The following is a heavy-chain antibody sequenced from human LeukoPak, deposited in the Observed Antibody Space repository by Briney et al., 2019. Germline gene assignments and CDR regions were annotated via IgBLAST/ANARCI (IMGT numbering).Heavy chain of an antibody. Sequence: GESLKISCKGSGYSFTSYWIGWVRQMPRKSLEWMGIIYHGDSDTRYSPSFQGQVTISADKSISTAYLQWSSLKASDTAMYYCARLGYYGSGSYSPVDYWGQGTLVTVSS. D-gene: IGHD3-10*01. CDR1: GYSFTSYW. CDR2: IYHGDSDT. V-gene: IGHV5-51*01. CDR3: ARLGYYGSGSYSPVDY. J-gene: IGHJ4*02.